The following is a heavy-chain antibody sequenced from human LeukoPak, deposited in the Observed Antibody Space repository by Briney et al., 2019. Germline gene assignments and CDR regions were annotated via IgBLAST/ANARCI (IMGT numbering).Heavy chain of an antibody. CDR1: GGSISSGDYY. CDR2: IYYSGST. Sequence: SETLSLTCTVSGGSISSGDYYWSWIRQPPGKGLEWIGYIYYSGSTYYNPSLKSRVTISVDTSKNQFSLKLSSVTAADTAVYYCARVPDYGGNTRANDAFDIWGQGTMVTVSS. V-gene: IGHV4-30-4*08. J-gene: IGHJ3*02. D-gene: IGHD4-23*01. CDR3: ARVPDYGGNTRANDAFDI.